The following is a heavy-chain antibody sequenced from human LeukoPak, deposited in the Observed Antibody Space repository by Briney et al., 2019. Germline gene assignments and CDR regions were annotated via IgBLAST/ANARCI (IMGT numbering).Heavy chain of an antibody. Sequence: GGSLRLSCAGSGFTFSSDSINWVRQAPGEGLGWVSYISSSGNTKHYVDSVKGRFSISRDNAKKLVYLQMNSLRNEETAVYYCARDLTSVPTRWGQGTLVTVSS. D-gene: IGHD4-17*01. V-gene: IGHV3-48*02. CDR3: ARDLTSVPTR. CDR1: GFTFSSDS. J-gene: IGHJ4*02. CDR2: ISSSGNTK.